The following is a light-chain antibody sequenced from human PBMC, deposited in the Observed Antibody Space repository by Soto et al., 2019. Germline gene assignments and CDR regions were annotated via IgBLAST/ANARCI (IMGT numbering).Light chain of an antibody. CDR1: SSDIGGYNF. J-gene: IGLJ1*01. CDR3: SSYTSSSTLDV. V-gene: IGLV2-14*01. Sequence: QSALTQPASVSGSPGQSITISCTGTSSDIGGYNFVSWYQQHPGKAPKVILYEVNNRPSGVSNRFSGSKSGNTASLTISGLQAEDEANYYCSSYTSSSTLDVFGTGTKVTVL. CDR2: EVN.